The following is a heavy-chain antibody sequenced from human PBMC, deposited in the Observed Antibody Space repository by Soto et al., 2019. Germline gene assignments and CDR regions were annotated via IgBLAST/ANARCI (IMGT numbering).Heavy chain of an antibody. J-gene: IGHJ4*02. V-gene: IGHV3-23*01. Sequence: GGSLRLSCAASGFTFSSYAMSWVRQAPGKGLEWVSAISGSGGSTNYADSVKGRFTISRDNSKDTLYLQMNSLRAEDTAVYYCAKDRYFGSPIFGLMFDYWGQGTLITVSS. CDR3: AKDRYFGSPIFGLMFDY. CDR1: GFTFSSYA. CDR2: ISGSGGST. D-gene: IGHD3-3*01.